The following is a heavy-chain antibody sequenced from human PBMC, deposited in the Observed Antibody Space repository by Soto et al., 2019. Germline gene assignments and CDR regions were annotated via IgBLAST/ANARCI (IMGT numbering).Heavy chain of an antibody. Sequence: QVQLVQSGAEVKKPGSSVKVSCKASGGTFNTYAISWVRQAPGQGLEWMGGIIPIFGTANYAQKFQGRVTITADKSTSTAYMELSSLRSEDTAVYYCARVPKSGGATGADYCGQGTLVTVSS. CDR1: GGTFNTYA. CDR3: ARVPKSGGATGADY. CDR2: IIPIFGTA. V-gene: IGHV1-69*06. D-gene: IGHD1-26*01. J-gene: IGHJ4*02.